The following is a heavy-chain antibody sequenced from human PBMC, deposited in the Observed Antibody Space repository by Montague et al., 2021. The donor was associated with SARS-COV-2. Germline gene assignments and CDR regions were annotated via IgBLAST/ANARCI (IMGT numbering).Heavy chain of an antibody. CDR1: VGSITSENW. Sequence: SETLSLTCAVYVGSITSENWWRWVRQPPGQHLELIAETRQWGGTNYNPSLRSRVTILLDNSKNQFSPILTSVTAADTATYYCASHPVWQQLCTWGQGTLVSVSS. CDR3: ASHPVWQQLCT. D-gene: IGHD6-13*01. V-gene: IGHV4-4*02. CDR2: TRQWGGT. J-gene: IGHJ4*02.